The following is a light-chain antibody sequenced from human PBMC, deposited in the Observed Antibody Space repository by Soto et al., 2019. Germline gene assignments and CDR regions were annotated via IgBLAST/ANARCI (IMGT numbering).Light chain of an antibody. CDR3: QQYASTPLT. CDR1: QTFSSSY. J-gene: IGKJ4*01. Sequence: EIVLTQSPGTLSLSPGESATLSCRASQTFSSSYLAWYHQKPGQPPRLLMYSAAISATGIPDRFSVCRSATDFTLTICRLEPEDVGVYYCQQYASTPLTFGGGTKVDIK. V-gene: IGKV3-20*01. CDR2: SAA.